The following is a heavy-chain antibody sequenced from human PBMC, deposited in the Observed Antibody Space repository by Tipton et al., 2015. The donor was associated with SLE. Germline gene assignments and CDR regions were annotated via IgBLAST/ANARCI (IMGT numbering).Heavy chain of an antibody. CDR3: ARASPGVWCFDL. CDR2: IDSDGVTT. D-gene: IGHD2-8*01. J-gene: IGHJ2*01. V-gene: IGHV3-74*01. Sequence: SLRLSCAASGFTFSNFWMYWVRQAPGKGLVWVSRIDSDGVTTRYADSVRGRFTISRDNAKNTLYLQMNSLRVEDTAVYYCARASPGVWCFDLWGRGSLVTVSS. CDR1: GFTFSNFW.